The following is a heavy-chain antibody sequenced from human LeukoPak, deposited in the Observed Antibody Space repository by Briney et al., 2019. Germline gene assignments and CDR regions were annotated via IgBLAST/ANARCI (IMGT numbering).Heavy chain of an antibody. CDR1: GASISSGDYY. D-gene: IGHD5-12*01. V-gene: IGHV4-30-4*01. CDR3: ARAAPLYSGYPTGAYFDF. Sequence: SQTLSLTCTVSGASISSGDYYWSWIRQPPGKGLEWIGYIYYSGSTYYNPSLKSRVTISVDTSENQFSLKLRSVTAADTAVYYCARAAPLYSGYPTGAYFDFWGQGTLVTVSS. CDR2: IYYSGST. J-gene: IGHJ4*02.